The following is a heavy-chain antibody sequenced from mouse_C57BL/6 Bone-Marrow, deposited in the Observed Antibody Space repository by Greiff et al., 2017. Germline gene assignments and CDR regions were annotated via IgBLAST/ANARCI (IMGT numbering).Heavy chain of an antibody. Sequence: QVQLQQPGAELVMPGASVKLSCKASGYTFTSYWMHWVKQRPGQGLEWIGEIDPSDSYTNSNQKFKGKSTLPIDKSSSSTYMPLSSLTSEDSAVYYYARCPLYSNYVYAMDYWGQGTSVTVSS. D-gene: IGHD2-5*01. CDR2: IDPSDSYT. V-gene: IGHV1-69*01. J-gene: IGHJ4*01. CDR3: ARCPLYSNYVYAMDY. CDR1: GYTFTSYW.